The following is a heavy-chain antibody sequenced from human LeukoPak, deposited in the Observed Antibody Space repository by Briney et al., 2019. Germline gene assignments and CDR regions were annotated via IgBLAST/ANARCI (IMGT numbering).Heavy chain of an antibody. CDR3: ARGDGYNDAEYLQH. V-gene: IGHV3-33*01. CDR2: IWYDGSNK. J-gene: IGHJ1*01. D-gene: IGHD5-24*01. CDR1: GLTFSSYG. Sequence: PGGSLRLSCAASGLTFSSYGMHWVRQAPGKGLERVAVIWYDGSNKYYGDSVKGRFTISRDNSKKTLYLQMNSLRVEDTAVYYCARGDGYNDAEYLQHWGQGTLVTVS.